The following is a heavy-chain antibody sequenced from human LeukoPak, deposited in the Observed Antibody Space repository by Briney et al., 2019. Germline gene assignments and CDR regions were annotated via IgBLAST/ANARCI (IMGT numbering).Heavy chain of an antibody. CDR1: GFTFSSYA. CDR3: AKDQGSGLWSYSWGYFDY. Sequence: GGSLRLSCAASGFTFSSYAMSWVRQAPGKGLEWVSGISSSGGSTVYADSVKGRFTISRDNFRNTVFLQMNSLRAEDTAVYYCAKDQGSGLWSYSWGYFDYWGQGTLVTVSS. V-gene: IGHV3-23*01. D-gene: IGHD3-10*01. CDR2: ISSSGGST. J-gene: IGHJ4*02.